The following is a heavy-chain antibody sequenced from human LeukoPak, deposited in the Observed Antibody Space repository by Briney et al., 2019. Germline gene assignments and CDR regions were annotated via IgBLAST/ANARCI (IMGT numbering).Heavy chain of an antibody. CDR2: INPNSGGT. CDR3: ARGGWGYYDSSGYGAIDY. Sequence: ASVKVSCKASGYTFTGYYMHWVRQAPGQGLEWRGWINPNSGGTNYAQKFQGRVTMTRDTSISTAYPELSRLRSDDTAVYYCARGGWGYYDSSGYGAIDYWGQGTLVTVSS. D-gene: IGHD3-22*01. CDR1: GYTFTGYY. J-gene: IGHJ4*02. V-gene: IGHV1-2*02.